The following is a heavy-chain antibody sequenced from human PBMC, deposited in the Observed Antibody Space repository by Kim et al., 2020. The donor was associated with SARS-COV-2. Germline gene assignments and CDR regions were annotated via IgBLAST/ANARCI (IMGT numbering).Heavy chain of an antibody. CDR1: GGSVSSGSYY. J-gene: IGHJ6*02. Sequence: SETLSLTCTVSGGSVSSGSYYWSWIRQPPGKGLEWIGYIYYSGSTNYNPSLKSRVTISVDTSKNQFSLKLSSVTAADTAVYYCARDSSSVSHYYYYYGMDVWGQGTTVTVSS. CDR2: IYYSGST. V-gene: IGHV4-61*01. D-gene: IGHD6-6*01. CDR3: ARDSSSVSHYYYYYGMDV.